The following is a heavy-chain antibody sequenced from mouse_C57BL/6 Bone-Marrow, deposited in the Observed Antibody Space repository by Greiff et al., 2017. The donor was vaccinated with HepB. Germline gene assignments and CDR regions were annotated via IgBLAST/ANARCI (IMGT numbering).Heavy chain of an antibody. CDR1: GYTFTNYW. CDR3: ARCGLRRGGYFDY. V-gene: IGHV1-63*01. J-gene: IGHJ2*01. D-gene: IGHD2-4*01. CDR2: IYPGGGYT. Sequence: VQLQQSGAELVRPGTSVKMSCKASGYTFTNYWIGWAKQRPGHGLEWIGDIYPGGGYTNYNEKFKGKATLTADKSSSTAYMQFSSLTSEDSAIYYCARCGLRRGGYFDYGGRGTTLTVSS.